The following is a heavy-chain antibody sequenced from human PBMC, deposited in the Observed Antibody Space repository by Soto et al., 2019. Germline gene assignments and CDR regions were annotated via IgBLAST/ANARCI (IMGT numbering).Heavy chain of an antibody. D-gene: IGHD3-3*01. J-gene: IGHJ3*02. Sequence: QVQLVQSGAEVKKPGASVKVSCKASGYTFTSYGISWVRQAPGQGLEWMGWISAYNGNTNYAQKLQGRVTMTTGSSPSTAHMQRRSLSSDDTAVYYWARASYDFWSGHYDAFDIWGQGTMVTVSS. CDR3: ARASYDFWSGHYDAFDI. CDR2: ISAYNGNT. V-gene: IGHV1-18*01. CDR1: GYTFTSYG.